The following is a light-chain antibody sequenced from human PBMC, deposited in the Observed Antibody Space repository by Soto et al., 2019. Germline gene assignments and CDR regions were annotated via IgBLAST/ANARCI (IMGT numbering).Light chain of an antibody. CDR3: QQFSSYPLT. CDR2: GAS. Sequence: EIVLTQSAATLSLSPWERATLSCRASQSVSSYLAWYQQKPGQAPRLLIYGASTRATGIPARFSGSGSGTEFTLTIRRLEPEDAAVYYCQQFSSYPLTFGGGTKV. J-gene: IGKJ4*01. CDR1: QSVSSY. V-gene: IGKV3-11*01.